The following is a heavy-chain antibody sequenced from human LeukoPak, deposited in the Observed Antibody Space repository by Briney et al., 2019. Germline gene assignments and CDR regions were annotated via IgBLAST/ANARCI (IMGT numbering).Heavy chain of an antibody. CDR1: GGSISSSNW. D-gene: IGHD6-19*01. J-gene: IGHJ4*02. CDR2: IYHSGST. CDR3: ARSRIAVADPFDY. V-gene: IGHV4-4*02. Sequence: SETLSLTCAVSGGSISSSNWWSRVRPPPGNGLEWIGEIYHSGSTNYNPSLKSRVTISVDKSKNQFSLKLSSVTAADTAVYYCARSRIAVADPFDYWGQGTLVTVSS.